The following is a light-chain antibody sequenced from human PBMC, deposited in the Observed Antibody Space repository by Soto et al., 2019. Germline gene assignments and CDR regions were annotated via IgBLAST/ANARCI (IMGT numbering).Light chain of an antibody. J-gene: IGLJ3*02. Sequence: QSALTQPASVSGSPGQSITISCTGTSSDIGTYNYVSWYQQHPGKVPKLMIYEVSNRPSGVSNRFSGSKSGNTASLAISGVQAEGEADYYWSSCTGGGTQVLGGGAELTVL. CDR2: EVS. CDR3: SSCTGGGTQV. CDR1: SSDIGTYNY. V-gene: IGLV2-14*01.